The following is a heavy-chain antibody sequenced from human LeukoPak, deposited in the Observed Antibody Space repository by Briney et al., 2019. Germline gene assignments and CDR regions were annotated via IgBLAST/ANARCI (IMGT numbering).Heavy chain of an antibody. J-gene: IGHJ5*02. CDR1: GFTFSASP. CDR2: INDDGSDT. Sequence: GGSLKLSCTASGFTFSASPIHWVRQVPGKRPVWVSRINDDGSDTIYADSVRGRFTISRDDAKNTVYLQMNNLRAEDTAVYYCVRGGPSTWSWGQGTLVTVSS. D-gene: IGHD2-15*01. CDR3: VRGGPSTWS. V-gene: IGHV3-74*01.